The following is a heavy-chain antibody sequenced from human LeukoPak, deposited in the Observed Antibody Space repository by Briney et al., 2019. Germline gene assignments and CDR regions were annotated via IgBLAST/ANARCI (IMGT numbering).Heavy chain of an antibody. Sequence: GGSLRLSCAASGFTFSSYGMHWVRQAPGKGLEWVAFIRYDGSNKYYADSVKGRFTISRDNSKNTLYLQMNSLRAEDTAVYYCAKEGGYYDILTGYSHFDYWGQGTLVTASS. CDR3: AKEGGYYDILTGYSHFDY. CDR2: IRYDGSNK. V-gene: IGHV3-30*02. CDR1: GFTFSSYG. J-gene: IGHJ4*02. D-gene: IGHD3-9*01.